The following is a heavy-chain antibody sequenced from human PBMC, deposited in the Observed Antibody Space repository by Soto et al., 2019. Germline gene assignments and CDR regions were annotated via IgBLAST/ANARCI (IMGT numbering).Heavy chain of an antibody. D-gene: IGHD5-12*01. V-gene: IGHV5-51*01. Sequence: GESLKISCKGSGYSFTSYWIGWVRQMPGKGLEWMGIIYPGDSDTRYSPSFQGQVTISADKSISTAYLQWSSLKASDTAMYYCARLRIGSSGYDEGLYFDYWGQGTLVTVSS. CDR2: IYPGDSDT. CDR3: ARLRIGSSGYDEGLYFDY. CDR1: GYSFTSYW. J-gene: IGHJ4*02.